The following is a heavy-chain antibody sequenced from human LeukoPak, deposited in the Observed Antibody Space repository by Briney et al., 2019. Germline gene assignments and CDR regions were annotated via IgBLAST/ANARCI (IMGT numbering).Heavy chain of an antibody. CDR2: ISAYNGNT. D-gene: IGHD2/OR15-2a*01. J-gene: IGHJ4*02. V-gene: IGHV1-18*01. Sequence: GDTXXXYGIXGVRQAPAQGLEWMGWISAYNGNTNYAQKLQGRVTMTTDTSTSTAYMELRSLRSDDTAVYYCAADSAIWGQGTLVTVSS. CDR3: AADSAI. CDR1: GDTXXXYG.